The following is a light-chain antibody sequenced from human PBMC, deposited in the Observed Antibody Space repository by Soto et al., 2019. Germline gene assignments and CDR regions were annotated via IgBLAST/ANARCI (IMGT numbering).Light chain of an antibody. CDR2: GAS. CDR3: QQCASSPLT. CDR1: QTVGNNY. V-gene: IGKV3-20*01. Sequence: EIVLTQSPGTLSLSPGERATLSCRASQTVGNNYLAWYQQKPGQTPRLLIHGASNRATGIPDRISGSGSGTDFPLFISRLEPEDFAVYYCQQCASSPLTFGGGTKVEIK. J-gene: IGKJ4*01.